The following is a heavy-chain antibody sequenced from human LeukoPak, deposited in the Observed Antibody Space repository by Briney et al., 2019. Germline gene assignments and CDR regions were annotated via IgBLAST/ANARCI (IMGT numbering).Heavy chain of an antibody. CDR1: GFTFIFYD. V-gene: IGHV3-13*01. CDR3: AKDGGEMTTVPTADY. D-gene: IGHD4-17*01. Sequence: GGSLRLSCAACGFTFIFYDMHWVRQASAKGLEWVSAIGVAGDTYYPGSVKGRFTISRDNSKNTLYLQMNSLRAEDTAVYYCAKDGGEMTTVPTADYWGQGTLVTVSS. J-gene: IGHJ4*02. CDR2: IGVAGDT.